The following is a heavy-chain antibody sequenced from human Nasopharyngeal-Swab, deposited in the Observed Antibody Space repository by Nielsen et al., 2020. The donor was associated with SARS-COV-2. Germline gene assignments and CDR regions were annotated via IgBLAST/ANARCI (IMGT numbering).Heavy chain of an antibody. CDR3: AGGYCSGGSCYPTPPYYYYGMDV. J-gene: IGHJ6*02. V-gene: IGHV3-48*04. CDR2: ISSSSSTI. Sequence: GESLKISCAASGFTFSSYSMNWVRQPPGKGLEWVSYISSSSSTIYYADSVKGRFTISRDNAKNSLYLQMNSLRAEDTAVYYCAGGYCSGGSCYPTPPYYYYGMDVWGQGTTVTVSS. CDR1: GFTFSSYS. D-gene: IGHD2-15*01.